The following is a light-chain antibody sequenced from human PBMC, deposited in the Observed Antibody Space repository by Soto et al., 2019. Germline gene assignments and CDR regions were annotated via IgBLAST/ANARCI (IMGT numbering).Light chain of an antibody. CDR2: KAS. J-gene: IGKJ1*01. CDR3: QQYNDYSWT. V-gene: IGKV1-5*03. Sequence: DIQMTQSPSTLSASVGDSVSINCRASQSISAWLAWYQQKPGKAPRLLIYKASTLEIGVPSRFSGSGSGTEFTLTISSLQPDDVAICYCQQYNDYSWTFGQGTKVDLK. CDR1: QSISAW.